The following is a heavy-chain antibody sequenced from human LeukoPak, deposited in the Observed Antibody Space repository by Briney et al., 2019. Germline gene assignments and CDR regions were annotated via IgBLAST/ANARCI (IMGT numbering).Heavy chain of an antibody. J-gene: IGHJ4*02. CDR1: GGSISSSYY. D-gene: IGHD3-3*01. Sequence: SETLSLTCTVPGGSISSSYYWGWIRQPPGKGLEWIGSIYYSGSTYYNPSLKSRVTISVDTSKNQFSLKLSSVTAADTAVYYCARQSGYYDYWGQGTLVTVSS. CDR2: IYYSGST. V-gene: IGHV4-39*01. CDR3: ARQSGYYDY.